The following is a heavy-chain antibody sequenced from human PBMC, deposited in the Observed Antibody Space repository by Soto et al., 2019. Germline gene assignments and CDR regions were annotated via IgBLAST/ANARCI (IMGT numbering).Heavy chain of an antibody. CDR3: ARPRVGGGKPSLEF. J-gene: IGHJ4*02. Sequence: SETLSLTCSVSGGSIIGNNYYWGWIRQPPGKRLERIGKIYYTGTTYYNPSLESRVTMSVDTSGNHFSLNLTSVTASDPAVYLCARPRVGGGKPSLEFWGQGILVTVSS. D-gene: IGHD3-16*01. CDR1: GGSIIGNNYY. V-gene: IGHV4-39*02. CDR2: IYYTGTT.